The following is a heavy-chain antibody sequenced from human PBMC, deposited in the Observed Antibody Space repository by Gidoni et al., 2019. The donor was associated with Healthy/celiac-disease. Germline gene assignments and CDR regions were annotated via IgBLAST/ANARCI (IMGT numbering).Heavy chain of an antibody. CDR3: ARDITPGRIAVAEGWFDP. V-gene: IGHV3-20*01. J-gene: IGHJ5*02. CDR1: GFTFDDYG. Sequence: EVQLVESGGGVVRPGGSLRLSCAASGFTFDDYGMSWVRQAPGKGLEWVSGINWNGGSTGYADSVKGRFTISRDNAKNSLYLQMNSLRAEDTALYHCARDITPGRIAVAEGWFDPWGQGTLVTVSS. CDR2: INWNGGST. D-gene: IGHD6-19*01.